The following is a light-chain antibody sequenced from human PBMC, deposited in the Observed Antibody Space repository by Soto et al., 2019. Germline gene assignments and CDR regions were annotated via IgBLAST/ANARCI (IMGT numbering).Light chain of an antibody. CDR1: QSVSSN. V-gene: IGKV3-15*01. J-gene: IGKJ2*01. Sequence: TVMTQSPATLSLSPGLKATLSCTASQSVSSNLAWYQQILGQAARLLISGASTRATGIPARFTGSGSGTEFTLTISSLQSEDFAVYYCQQYNNWPHSFGQGTKVDIK. CDR2: GAS. CDR3: QQYNNWPHS.